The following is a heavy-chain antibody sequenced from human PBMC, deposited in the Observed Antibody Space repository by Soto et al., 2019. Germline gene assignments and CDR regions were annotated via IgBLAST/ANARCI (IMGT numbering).Heavy chain of an antibody. CDR2: IYYSGST. V-gene: IGHV4-39*07. CDR1: GGSISSSSYY. D-gene: IGHD3-3*01. CDR3: VRGIGGYFHY. Sequence: QLQLQESGPGLVKPSETLSLTCTVSGGSISSSSYYWGWIRQPPGKGLEWIGSIYYSGSTYYNPSLKSRITISVDTSKNQFSLKLSSVTAADTAVYYCVRGIGGYFHYWGQGSLVTVSS. J-gene: IGHJ4*02.